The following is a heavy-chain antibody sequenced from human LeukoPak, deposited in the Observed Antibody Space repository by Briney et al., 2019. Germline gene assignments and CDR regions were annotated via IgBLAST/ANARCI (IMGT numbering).Heavy chain of an antibody. CDR1: GGSISSYH. Sequence: PPETLSLTCTVSGGSISSYHWSWIRQAAGKGLEWIGRIYTNETTNSNPSLKSRVTMSIDTSKNQFSLRLRPVTAADTAVYFCARNRGSHRYYYGLDVWGQGTTVTVSS. D-gene: IGHD1-26*01. CDR3: ARNRGSHRYYYGLDV. V-gene: IGHV4-4*07. J-gene: IGHJ6*02. CDR2: IYTNETT.